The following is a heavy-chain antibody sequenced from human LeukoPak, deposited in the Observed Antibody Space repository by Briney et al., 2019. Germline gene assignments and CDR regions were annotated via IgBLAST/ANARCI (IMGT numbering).Heavy chain of an antibody. J-gene: IGHJ6*03. Sequence: PSETLSLTCTASGGSISSYYWSWIRQPPGKGLEWIGYIYTSGSTNYNPSLKSRVTISVDTSKNQFSLKLSSVTAADTAVYYCARHVAQNYYYYMDVWGKGTTVTVSS. D-gene: IGHD2-15*01. CDR3: ARHVAQNYYYYMDV. CDR2: IYTSGST. CDR1: GGSISSYY. V-gene: IGHV4-4*09.